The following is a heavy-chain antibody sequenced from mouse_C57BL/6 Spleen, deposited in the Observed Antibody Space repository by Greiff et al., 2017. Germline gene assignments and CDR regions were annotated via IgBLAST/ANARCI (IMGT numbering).Heavy chain of an antibody. CDR2: IDPEDGDT. D-gene: IGHD1-1*01. CDR1: GFNIQDYY. CDR3: NTKVMKAIRDDYGSSCEAMDY. J-gene: IGHJ4*01. Sequence: EVQLVESGAELVRPGASVKLSCTASGFNIQDYYMHWVKQRPEQGLEWIGSIDPEDGDTEYAPKFQGKATMTADTSSNTAYLQLSSLTSEDTAVFYYNTKVMKAIRDDYGSSCEAMDYWGQGTSVTVAS. V-gene: IGHV14-1*01.